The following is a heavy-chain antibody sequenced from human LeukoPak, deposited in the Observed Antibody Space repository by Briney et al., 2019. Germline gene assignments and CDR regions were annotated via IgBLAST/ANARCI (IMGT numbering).Heavy chain of an antibody. D-gene: IGHD6-13*01. V-gene: IGHV3-33*01. CDR2: IWYDGSNK. J-gene: IGHJ4*02. CDR1: GFTFSSYG. CDR3: ARDVYSSRWTFDD. Sequence: GGSLRLSCAASGFTFSSYGMDWVRQAPGKGLEWVAVIWYDGSNKYYADSVKGRFTMSRDNSKNTLYLQMNSLRAEDTAVYYCARDVYSSRWTFDDWGQEGLVTVAS.